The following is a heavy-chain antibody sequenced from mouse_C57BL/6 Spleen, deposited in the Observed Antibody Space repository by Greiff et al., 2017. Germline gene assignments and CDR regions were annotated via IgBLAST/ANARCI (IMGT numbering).Heavy chain of an antibody. Sequence: QVQLQQSGAELVRPGASVTLSCKASGYTFTDYEMHWVKQTPVHGLEWIGAIDPETGGTAYTQKFKGKAILTADKSSSTAYMELRSLTSEDSAVYYCTRRGTTVVAEKNFDYWGQGTTLTVSS. CDR3: TRRGTTVVAEKNFDY. D-gene: IGHD1-1*01. V-gene: IGHV1-15*01. J-gene: IGHJ2*01. CDR1: GYTFTDYE. CDR2: IDPETGGT.